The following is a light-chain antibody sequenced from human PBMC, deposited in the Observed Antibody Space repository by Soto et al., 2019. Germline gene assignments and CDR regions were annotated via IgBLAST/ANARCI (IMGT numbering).Light chain of an antibody. J-gene: IGLJ1*01. CDR3: SSYTSSSTPYV. Sequence: QSVLTRPASVSGSPGQSITIFCTGTSSDIGGYNYVSWYQQHPGKAPKLMIYDVSNRPSGVSNRFSGSKSGNTASLTISGLQAEDEADYYCSSYTSSSTPYVFGTGTKVTVL. CDR2: DVS. CDR1: SSDIGGYNY. V-gene: IGLV2-14*01.